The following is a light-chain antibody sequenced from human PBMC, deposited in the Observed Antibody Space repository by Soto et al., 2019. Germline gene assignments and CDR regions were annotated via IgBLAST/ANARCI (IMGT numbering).Light chain of an antibody. CDR2: DSS. Sequence: ENVLTHSPGTLSLSPGERATLSCRASQSVDSSSLAWYQQKPGQAPRLLIYDSSTRATGIPDRFSGSGSGTDFTLIISRLEPEDFAVYYCQQYGGVPLTFGGGTKVEIK. CDR1: QSVDSSS. J-gene: IGKJ4*01. CDR3: QQYGGVPLT. V-gene: IGKV3-20*01.